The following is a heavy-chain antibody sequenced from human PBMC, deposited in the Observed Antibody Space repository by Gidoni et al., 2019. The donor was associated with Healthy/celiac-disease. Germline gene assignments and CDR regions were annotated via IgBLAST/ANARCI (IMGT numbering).Heavy chain of an antibody. CDR2: IYSGGST. CDR1: GFPVISNY. J-gene: IGHJ2*01. Sequence: EVQLVESGGGLVQPGGSLRLSCASSGFPVISNYMSWVRQAPGKWLEVGSGIYSGGSTYYADAVKGRFTISRDNSKNTLYLQMNSRRAEDTAVYYCARDPRDYWYFDLWGRGTLVTVSS. V-gene: IGHV3-66*01. CDR3: ARDPRDYWYFDL.